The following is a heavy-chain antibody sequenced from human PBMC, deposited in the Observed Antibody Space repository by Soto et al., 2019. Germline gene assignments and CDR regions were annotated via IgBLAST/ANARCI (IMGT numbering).Heavy chain of an antibody. V-gene: IGHV4-59*08. J-gene: IGHJ6*02. CDR2: IYYSGST. CDR1: GGSISSYY. D-gene: IGHD3-22*01. Sequence: SETLSLTCTVSGGSISSYYWSWIRQPPGKGLEWIGYIYYSGSTNYNPSLKSRVTISVDTSKNQFSLKLSSVTAADTAVYYCARRPPHYYDSSGYYYYYGMDVWGQGTTVTVSS. CDR3: ARRPPHYYDSSGYYYYYGMDV.